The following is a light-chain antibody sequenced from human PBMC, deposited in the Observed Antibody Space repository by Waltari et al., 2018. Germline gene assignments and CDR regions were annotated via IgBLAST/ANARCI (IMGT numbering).Light chain of an antibody. CDR1: ILGNKY. CDR3: QALGTGAWV. Sequence: SFELTQPPSVSMSPGQTASITCSLDILGNKYASWSQHNAVQYPLLVIYQDTKRPSGIHDRSSGSQYWNGATLTISGTQAMDEADYYCQALGTGAWVFGGGTKLTVL. J-gene: IGLJ3*02. CDR2: QDT. V-gene: IGLV3-1*01.